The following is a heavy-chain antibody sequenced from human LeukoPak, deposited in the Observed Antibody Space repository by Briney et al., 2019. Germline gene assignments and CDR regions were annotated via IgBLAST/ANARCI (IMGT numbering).Heavy chain of an antibody. CDR1: GRSFSGYY. D-gene: IGHD2-2*02. CDR3: ASGRAGNQLLYVY. Sequence: PSETLSLTCALYGRSFSGYYWSWIRHPPGGGREWVGEINDSGSTDHTPSLKSRFTMSVDTSKNQISLQLTSVTAADTAVYYCASGRAGNQLLYVYWGQGTLVTVST. V-gene: IGHV4-34*01. J-gene: IGHJ4*02. CDR2: INDSGST.